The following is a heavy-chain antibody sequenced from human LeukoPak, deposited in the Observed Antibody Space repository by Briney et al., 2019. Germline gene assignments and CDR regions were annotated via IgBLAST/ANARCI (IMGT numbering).Heavy chain of an antibody. CDR3: AKDGRSSWYRYYYYGMDV. CDR1: GFTFSSYA. D-gene: IGHD6-13*01. Sequence: GGSLRLSCAAPGFTFSSYAMSWVRQAPGKGLEWVSAISGSGGSTYYADSVKGRFTISRDNSKNTLYLQMNSLRAEDTAVYYCAKDGRSSWYRYYYYGMDVWGQGTTVTVSS. J-gene: IGHJ6*02. CDR2: ISGSGGST. V-gene: IGHV3-23*01.